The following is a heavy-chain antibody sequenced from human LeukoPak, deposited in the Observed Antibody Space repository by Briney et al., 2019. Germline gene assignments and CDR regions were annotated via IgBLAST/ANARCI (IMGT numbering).Heavy chain of an antibody. CDR1: GGSVSSSIYY. D-gene: IGHD3-9*01. J-gene: IGHJ4*02. CDR2: IYYSGST. Sequence: SETLSLTCTVSGGSVSSSIYYWGWIRQPPGKGLEWIGSIYYSGSTSYNPSLESRVTISVDTSKNQFSLKLNSVTAADTAVYYCASRNDILTGYVFDFWGQGTLVTVSS. CDR3: ASRNDILTGYVFDF. V-gene: IGHV4-39*01.